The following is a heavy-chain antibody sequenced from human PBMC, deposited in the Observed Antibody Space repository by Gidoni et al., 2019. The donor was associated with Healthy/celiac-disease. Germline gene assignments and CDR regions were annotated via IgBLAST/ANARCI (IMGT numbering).Heavy chain of an antibody. CDR1: GFSLSTSGMC. V-gene: IGHV2-70*15. J-gene: IGHJ4*02. D-gene: IGHD5-18*01. CDR2: IDWDDDK. Sequence: QVTLREAGPALVKPTQTLTLTCTVSGFSLSTSGMCGSWIRQPPGKALEWLARIDWDDDKYYSTSLKTRLTISKDTSKNQVVLTMTNMDPVDTATEYCARGVGYSYGVDYWGQGTLVTVSS. CDR3: ARGVGYSYGVDY.